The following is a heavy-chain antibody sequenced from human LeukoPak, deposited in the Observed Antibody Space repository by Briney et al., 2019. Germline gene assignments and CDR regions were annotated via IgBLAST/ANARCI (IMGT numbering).Heavy chain of an antibody. D-gene: IGHD3-16*01. J-gene: IGHJ4*02. Sequence: GASVKVSCKVSGYTLTELSMHWVRQAPGKGLEWMGGFDPEDGETIYAQKFQGRVTMTEDTSTDTAYMELSSLRSEDTAVYYCARVGEGGGCRQCGHRPQYYFDYWGQGTLVTVSS. V-gene: IGHV1-24*01. CDR2: FDPEDGET. CDR1: GYTLTELS. CDR3: ARVGEGGGCRQCGHRPQYYFDY.